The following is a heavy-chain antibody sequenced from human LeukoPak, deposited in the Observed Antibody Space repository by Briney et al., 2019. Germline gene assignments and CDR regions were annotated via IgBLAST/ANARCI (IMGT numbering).Heavy chain of an antibody. J-gene: IGHJ4*02. Sequence: GGSLRLSCAASGFTFSSYAMSWVRQAPGKGLEWVSAISGSGGSTYYADSVKGRFTISRDNSKNTLYLQMNSLRAGDTAVYYCAKSVPAYYYDSSGYSIDYWGQGTLVTVSS. V-gene: IGHV3-23*01. D-gene: IGHD3-22*01. CDR1: GFTFSSYA. CDR3: AKSVPAYYYDSSGYSIDY. CDR2: ISGSGGST.